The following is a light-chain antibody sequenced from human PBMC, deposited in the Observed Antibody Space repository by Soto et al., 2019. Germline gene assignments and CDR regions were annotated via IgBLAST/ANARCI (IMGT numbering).Light chain of an antibody. Sequence: QSVLTQPRSVSGSPGESVTISCSGTSSDVGSYNYVSWYQQYPGKAPKVMIYDVSERPSEVPVRFSGSKSGNTASLTISGLQAEDEAEYFCCSYSGSDSLLFGGGTMLTVL. J-gene: IGLJ2*01. CDR2: DVS. V-gene: IGLV2-11*01. CDR1: SSDVGSYNY. CDR3: CSYSGSDSLL.